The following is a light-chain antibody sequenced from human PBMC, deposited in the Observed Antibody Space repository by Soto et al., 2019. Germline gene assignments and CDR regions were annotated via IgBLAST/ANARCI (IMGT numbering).Light chain of an antibody. CDR3: QQTYSTPT. J-gene: IGKJ2*01. Sequence: DIQMTQSPSSLSASVGDRVTITCRASQSISSYLNWYRQKPGKDPKLLIYAASSLQSGVPSRFSGSGSGTDFTLTISRLHPEDFATYYCQQTYSTPTFGQGTKVDIK. CDR2: AAS. V-gene: IGKV1-39*01. CDR1: QSISSY.